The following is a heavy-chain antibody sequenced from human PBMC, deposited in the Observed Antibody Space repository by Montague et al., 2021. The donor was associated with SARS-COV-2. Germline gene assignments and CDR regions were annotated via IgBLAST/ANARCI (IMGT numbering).Heavy chain of an antibody. CDR1: GFTFSSYG. Sequence: SLRLSWAASGFTFSSYGMHWVRQAPGKGLEWVAVIWYDGSNKYYADSVKGRFTISRDNSKNTLYLQMNSLRAEDTAVYYCARDPHDFWSGYYKGNDAFDIWGQGTMVTVSS. CDR3: ARDPHDFWSGYYKGNDAFDI. J-gene: IGHJ3*02. D-gene: IGHD3-3*01. CDR2: IWYDGSNK. V-gene: IGHV3-33*01.